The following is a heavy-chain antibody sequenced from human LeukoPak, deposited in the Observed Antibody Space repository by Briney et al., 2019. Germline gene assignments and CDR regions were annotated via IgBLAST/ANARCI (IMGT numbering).Heavy chain of an antibody. J-gene: IGHJ3*02. Sequence: PGGSLRLSCAASGFTFSSYSMNWVRQAPGKGLEWVSSISSSSSYIYYADSVKGRFTISRDNAKNSLYLKMNSLRAEDTAVYYCDAAMVTFSDAFDIWGQGTMVTVSS. CDR1: GFTFSSYS. D-gene: IGHD5-18*01. CDR3: DAAMVTFSDAFDI. CDR2: ISSSSSYI. V-gene: IGHV3-21*04.